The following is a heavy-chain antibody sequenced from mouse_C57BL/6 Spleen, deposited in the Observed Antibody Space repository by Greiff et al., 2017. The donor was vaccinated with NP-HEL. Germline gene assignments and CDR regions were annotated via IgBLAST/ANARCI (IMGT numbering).Heavy chain of an antibody. Sequence: EVHLVESGGGLVKPGGSLKLSCAASGFTFSSYAMSWVRQTPEKRLEWVATISDGGSYTYYPDNVKGRFTISRDNAKNNLYLQMSHLKSEDTAMYYCARDEAYYAKDYWGQGTTVTVSS. CDR1: GFTFSSYA. V-gene: IGHV5-4*01. CDR3: ARDEAYYAKDY. J-gene: IGHJ4*01. CDR2: ISDGGSYT.